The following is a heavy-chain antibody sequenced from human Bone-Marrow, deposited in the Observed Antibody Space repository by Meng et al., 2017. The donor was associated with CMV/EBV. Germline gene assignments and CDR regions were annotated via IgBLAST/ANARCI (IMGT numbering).Heavy chain of an antibody. CDR2: IRSKANSYAT. CDR3: TTTDKGNYR. D-gene: IGHD1-7*01. J-gene: IGHJ5*02. CDR1: GFTFSGSA. V-gene: IGHV3-73*01. Sequence: GESLKISCAASGFTFSGSAMHWVRQASGKGLEWVGRIRSKANSYATAYAASVKGRFTISRDDSKNTAYLQMNSLKTEDTAVYYCTTTDKGNYRWGQGTLVTVSS.